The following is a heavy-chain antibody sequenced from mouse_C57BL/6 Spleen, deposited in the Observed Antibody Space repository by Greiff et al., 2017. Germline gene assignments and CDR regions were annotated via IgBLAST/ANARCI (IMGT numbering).Heavy chain of an antibody. CDR1: GYTFTSYW. Sequence: QVQLQQPGAELVMPGASVKLSCKASGYTFTSYWMPWVKQRPGQGLEWIGEIDPSDSYTNYNQKFKGKSTLTVDKSSSTAYMQLSSLTSEDSAVYYCALYYYGSSFFDHWGQGTTPTVSS. CDR3: ALYYYGSSFFDH. CDR2: IDPSDSYT. D-gene: IGHD1-1*01. J-gene: IGHJ2*01. V-gene: IGHV1-69*01.